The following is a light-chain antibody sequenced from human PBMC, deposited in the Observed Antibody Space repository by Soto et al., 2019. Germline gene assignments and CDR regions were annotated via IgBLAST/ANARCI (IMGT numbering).Light chain of an antibody. CDR2: GAS. V-gene: IGKV3-20*01. CDR1: QSVTDNF. Sequence: EIVLTQSPDTLSLSPGERATLSCRASQSVTDNFLAWYQQKPGQAPRLLMYGASTRAAGVPGRFSGSGSGTDFTLTITSLEPEDFAVYYCQQYGRSPLMLTCGQGTKLGV. J-gene: IGKJ2*01. CDR3: QQYGRSPLMLT.